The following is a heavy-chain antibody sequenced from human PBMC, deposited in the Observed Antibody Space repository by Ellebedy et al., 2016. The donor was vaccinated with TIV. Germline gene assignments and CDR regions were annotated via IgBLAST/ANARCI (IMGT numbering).Heavy chain of an antibody. Sequence: MPSETLSLTCTVSGGSISSYYWSWIRQPPGKGLEWIGYIYYSGSTNYNPSLKSRVTISVDTSKNQFSLKLSSVTAADTAVYYCARALQDDFWSGYRHGMDVWGQGTTVTVSS. J-gene: IGHJ6*02. CDR3: ARALQDDFWSGYRHGMDV. V-gene: IGHV4-59*01. CDR2: IYYSGST. CDR1: GGSISSYY. D-gene: IGHD3-3*01.